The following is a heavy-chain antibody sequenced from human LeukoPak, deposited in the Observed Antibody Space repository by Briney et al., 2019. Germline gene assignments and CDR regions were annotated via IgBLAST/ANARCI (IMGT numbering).Heavy chain of an antibody. Sequence: GGSLRLSCAASGFTFSSYSMNWVRQAPGKGLEWVSSISSSSSYIYYADSVKGRFTISRDNAKNSLYLQMNSLRAEDTAVYYCASHMGREQQLVVAAFDIWGQGTMVTVSS. CDR3: ASHMGREQQLVVAAFDI. J-gene: IGHJ3*02. CDR1: GFTFSSYS. D-gene: IGHD6-13*01. V-gene: IGHV3-21*01. CDR2: ISSSSSYI.